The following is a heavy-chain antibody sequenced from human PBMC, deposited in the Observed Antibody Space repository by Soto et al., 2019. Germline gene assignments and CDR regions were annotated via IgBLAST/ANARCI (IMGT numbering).Heavy chain of an antibody. CDR3: ARDGGQDKLLSDGMDV. V-gene: IGHV4-59*01. CDR1: GCSIGHYY. D-gene: IGHD3-16*01. J-gene: IGHJ6*04. Sequence: WETLYLTCTFSGCSIGHYYWSWIRRPPGRGLQWIGYGDHTGTTTYSPSLKSRVTISVDTSKNQVSLRLNSVTAADTAVYDFARDGGQDKLLSDGMDVWGKGPEVT. CDR2: GDHTGTT.